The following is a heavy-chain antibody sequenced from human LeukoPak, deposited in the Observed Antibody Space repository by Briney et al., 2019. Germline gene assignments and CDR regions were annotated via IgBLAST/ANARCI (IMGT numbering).Heavy chain of an antibody. J-gene: IGHJ4*02. CDR2: ISSSGSTI. CDR3: ARDSPLDDYFDY. Sequence: GGSLRLSCAASGFTFSSYEMNWVRQAPGKGLEWVSYISSSGSTIYYADSVKGRFTISRDNAKNSLYLQMNSLRAEDTAVYYCARDSPLDDYFDYWGQGTLVTVSS. V-gene: IGHV3-48*03. D-gene: IGHD1-1*01. CDR1: GFTFSSYE.